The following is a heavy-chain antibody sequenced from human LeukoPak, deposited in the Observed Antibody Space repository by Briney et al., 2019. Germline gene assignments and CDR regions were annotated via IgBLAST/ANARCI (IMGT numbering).Heavy chain of an antibody. J-gene: IGHJ3*02. CDR1: GXSFSGYY. CDR2: IYHSGTT. Sequence: PSETLSLTCAVYGXSFSGYYWSWIRQHPGKGLEWIGYIYHSGTTYYNPSLKTRVTMSLDTSRNQFSLKLYSVTAADTAVYYCARNLGAVVTPGWAYDIWGQGTMVTVSS. CDR3: ARNLGAVVTPGWAYDI. V-gene: IGHV4-34*09. D-gene: IGHD4-23*01.